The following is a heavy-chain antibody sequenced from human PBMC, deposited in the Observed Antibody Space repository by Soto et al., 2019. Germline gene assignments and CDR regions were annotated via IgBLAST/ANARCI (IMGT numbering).Heavy chain of an antibody. CDR2: INSDGSST. CDR3: ARVVPAAAQADAFDI. V-gene: IGHV3-74*01. D-gene: IGHD6-13*01. Sequence: EVQLVESGGGLVQPGGSLRLSCAASGFTFSSYWMHWVRQAPGKGLVWVSRINSDGSSTSYADSVKGRFTISRDNAKNTLYLQMNSLRAEDTAVYYCARVVPAAAQADAFDICGQGTMVTVSS. J-gene: IGHJ3*02. CDR1: GFTFSSYW.